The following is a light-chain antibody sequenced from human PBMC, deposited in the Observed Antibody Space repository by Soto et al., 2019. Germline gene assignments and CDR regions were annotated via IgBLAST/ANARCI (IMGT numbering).Light chain of an antibody. CDR1: SSDVGDYNF. V-gene: IGLV2-11*01. CDR2: DVT. CDR3: CSYAGSYTYV. Sequence: QSALTQPRSVSGSPGQSVTISCTGTSSDVGDYNFVSWYQQHPDKVPKLMIYDVTKRPSGVPDRFSGSKSGNTASLTISGLQADDEADYYCCSYAGSYTYVFGTATKLTVL. J-gene: IGLJ1*01.